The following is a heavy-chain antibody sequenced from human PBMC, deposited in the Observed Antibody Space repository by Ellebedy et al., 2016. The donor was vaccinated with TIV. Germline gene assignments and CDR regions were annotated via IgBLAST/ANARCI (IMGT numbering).Heavy chain of an antibody. Sequence: PGGSLRLSCAASGFTFSYYALHWVRQAPGKGLEWVAVISDDGTSEHYGDSVKGRFTISRDNSKNTLYMQMNSLRVEYTAVYYCAVSRWAAAGLYYFDFWGQGTLVTVSS. CDR2: ISDDGTSE. D-gene: IGHD6-13*01. V-gene: IGHV3-30-3*01. CDR1: GFTFSYYA. CDR3: AVSRWAAAGLYYFDF. J-gene: IGHJ4*02.